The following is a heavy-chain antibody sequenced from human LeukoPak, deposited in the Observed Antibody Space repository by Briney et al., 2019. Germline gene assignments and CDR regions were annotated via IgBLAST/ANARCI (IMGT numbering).Heavy chain of an antibody. Sequence: GGSLRLSCAAPGFTFSSYWMSWVRQAPGKGLEWVANIKQDGSEKYYVDSVKGRFTISRDNSKNTLYLQMNSLRAEDTAVYYCATGAMVVVKAFDIWGQGTMVTVSS. D-gene: IGHD3-22*01. CDR1: GFTFSSYW. J-gene: IGHJ3*02. CDR3: ATGAMVVVKAFDI. V-gene: IGHV3-7*01. CDR2: IKQDGSEK.